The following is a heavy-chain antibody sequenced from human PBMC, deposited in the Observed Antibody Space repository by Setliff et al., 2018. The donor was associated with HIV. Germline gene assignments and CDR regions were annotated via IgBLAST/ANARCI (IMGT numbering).Heavy chain of an antibody. Sequence: SETLSLTCTVSGVSFSTDMYYWGWIRQPPGKGLEWVGSVYYNGKIFYNPTLKSRVTISLDSSKNQLSLRLKSVTAADTAVYFCARRAESTTTWFSSWYSYDMDVWGQGTTVTVSS. D-gene: IGHD2-15*01. CDR2: VYYNGKI. CDR3: ARRAESTTTWFSSWYSYDMDV. V-gene: IGHV4-39*01. J-gene: IGHJ6*02. CDR1: GVSFSTDMYY.